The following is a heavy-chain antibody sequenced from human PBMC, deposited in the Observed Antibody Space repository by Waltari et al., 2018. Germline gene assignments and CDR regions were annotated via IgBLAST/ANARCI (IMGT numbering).Heavy chain of an antibody. CDR3: ARIYTNYYFDY. CDR2: IFHSGTT. D-gene: IGHD4-4*01. Sequence: QVQLQESGPGLVKPSETLSLTCAVSGYSISSVYSWGWSRQPPGKGLEWIGSIFHSGTTYYNPSLKSRVTISVDTSKNQFSLKLSSVTAADTAVYYCARIYTNYYFDYWGQGTLVTVSS. V-gene: IGHV4-38-2*01. CDR1: GYSISSVYS. J-gene: IGHJ4*02.